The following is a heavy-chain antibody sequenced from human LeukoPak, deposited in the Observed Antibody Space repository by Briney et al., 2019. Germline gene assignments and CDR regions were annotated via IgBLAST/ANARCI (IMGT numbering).Heavy chain of an antibody. CDR2: ISSSSSYI. V-gene: IGHV3-21*01. CDR3: ARDIRGPDSSGYSDY. Sequence: GGSLRLSCAASGFTFSSYSMNWVRQAPGKGLEWVSSISSSSSYIYYADSVKGRFTISRDNAKNSLYLQMNSLRAEDTAVYYCARDIRGPDSSGYSDYWGQGTLVTVSS. J-gene: IGHJ4*02. CDR1: GFTFSSYS. D-gene: IGHD3-22*01.